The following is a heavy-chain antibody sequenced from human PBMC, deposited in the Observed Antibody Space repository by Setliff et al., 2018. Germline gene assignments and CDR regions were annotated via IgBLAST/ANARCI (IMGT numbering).Heavy chain of an antibody. CDR1: GYTFIGYY. J-gene: IGHJ4*02. CDR2: INPNTGIA. D-gene: IGHD6-19*01. V-gene: IGHV1-69*10. Sequence: ASVKVSCKTSGYTFIGYYVHWVRQAPGRGLEWMGWINPNTGIASYAQKFQGRVTITADESTSTAYMELSSLRSEDTAVYYCARPSYSSGWYGNFDYWGQGTLVTVSS. CDR3: ARPSYSSGWYGNFDY.